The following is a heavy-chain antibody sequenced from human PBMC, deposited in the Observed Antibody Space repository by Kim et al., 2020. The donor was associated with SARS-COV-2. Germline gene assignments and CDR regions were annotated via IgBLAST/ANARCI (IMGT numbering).Heavy chain of an antibody. D-gene: IGHD3-22*01. Sequence: YADSVKGRFTISRDNSKNTLYLQMNSLRAEDTAVYYCASRSYDSSGTVPLWGQGTTVTVSS. V-gene: IGHV3-30*02. CDR3: ASRSYDSSGTVPL. J-gene: IGHJ6*02.